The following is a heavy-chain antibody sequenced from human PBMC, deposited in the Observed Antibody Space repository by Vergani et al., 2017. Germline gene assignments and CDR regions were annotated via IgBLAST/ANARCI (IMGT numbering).Heavy chain of an antibody. CDR2: ISSSSSYI. CDR1: GFTFSSYS. CDR3: ARGPPPGSSWSYIQRRSYYYYGMDV. V-gene: IGHV3-21*01. D-gene: IGHD6-13*01. Sequence: EVQLVESGGGLVKPGGSLRLSCAASGFTFSSYSMYWVRQAPGKGLEWVSSISSSSSYIYYADSVKGRFTISRDNAKNSLYLQMNSLRAEDTAVYYCARGPPPGSSWSYIQRRSYYYYGMDVGGQGTTVTVSS. J-gene: IGHJ6*02.